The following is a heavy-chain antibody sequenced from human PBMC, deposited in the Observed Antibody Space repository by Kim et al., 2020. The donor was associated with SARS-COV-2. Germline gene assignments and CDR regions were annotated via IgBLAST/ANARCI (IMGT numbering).Heavy chain of an antibody. CDR2: INHSGST. CDR1: GGSFSGYY. CDR3: ARGFYRQLWLPGGYYYYYGMDV. D-gene: IGHD5-18*01. V-gene: IGHV4-34*01. J-gene: IGHJ6*02. Sequence: SETLSLTCAVYGGSFSGYYWSWIRQPPGKGLEWIGEINHSGSTNYNPSLKSRVTISVDTSKNQFSLKLSSVTAADTAVYYCARGFYRQLWLPGGYYYYYGMDVWGQGTTVTVSS.